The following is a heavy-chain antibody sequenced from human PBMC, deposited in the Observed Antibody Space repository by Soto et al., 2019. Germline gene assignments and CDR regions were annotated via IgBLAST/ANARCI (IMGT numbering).Heavy chain of an antibody. Sequence: QVQLVQPGAELKKPGASGKVSCKASGYNFTGYGFSWLRQAPGQGLEWMGWISPHNDRTKYARRFQDRVTMTTETPTSTVYMELGSLRSDDTAVYYCARDLYYSSGRYFDHDAFDIWGQGTVVTVSS. CDR2: ISPHNDRT. V-gene: IGHV1-18*01. J-gene: IGHJ3*02. CDR1: GYNFTGYG. D-gene: IGHD6-19*01. CDR3: ARDLYYSSGRYFDHDAFDI.